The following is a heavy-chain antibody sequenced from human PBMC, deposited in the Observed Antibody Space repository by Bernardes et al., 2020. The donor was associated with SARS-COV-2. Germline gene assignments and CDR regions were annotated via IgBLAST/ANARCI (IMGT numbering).Heavy chain of an antibody. V-gene: IGHV1-18*01. CDR2: ISAYNGNT. J-gene: IGHJ4*02. CDR1: GYTFTSYG. CDR3: ARDVQSGSWVKDLDY. Sequence: ASVKVSCKASGYTFTSYGISWVRQAPGQGLEWMGWISAYNGNTNYAQKLQGRVTMTTDTSTSTAYMELRSLRSDDTAVYYCARDVQSGSWVKDLDYWGQGTLVTVSS. D-gene: IGHD1-26*01.